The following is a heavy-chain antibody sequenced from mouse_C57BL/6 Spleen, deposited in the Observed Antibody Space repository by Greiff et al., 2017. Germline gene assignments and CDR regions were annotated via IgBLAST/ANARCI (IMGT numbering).Heavy chain of an antibody. Sequence: QVQLQQSGAELVKPGASVKISCKASGYAFSSYWMNWVKQRPGKGLEWIGQIYPGDGDTNYNGKFKGKATLTADKSSSPAYMQLSSLTSEDSAVYFCARGSPITTVVEDWYFDVWGTGTTVTVSS. J-gene: IGHJ1*03. CDR3: ARGSPITTVVEDWYFDV. CDR1: GYAFSSYW. V-gene: IGHV1-80*01. D-gene: IGHD1-1*01. CDR2: IYPGDGDT.